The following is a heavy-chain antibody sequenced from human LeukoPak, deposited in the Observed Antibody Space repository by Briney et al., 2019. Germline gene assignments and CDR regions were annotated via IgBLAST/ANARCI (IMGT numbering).Heavy chain of an antibody. D-gene: IGHD5-24*01. CDR3: AGGTDAYKVGY. J-gene: IGHJ4*02. Sequence: GASVKVSCKASGGTFSSYAISWVRQAPGQGLEWMGGIIPIFGTANYAQKFQGRVTITADESTSTAYMELSSLRSEDTAVYYCAGGTDAYKVGYWGQGTLVTVSS. CDR1: GGTFSSYA. V-gene: IGHV1-69*01. CDR2: IIPIFGTA.